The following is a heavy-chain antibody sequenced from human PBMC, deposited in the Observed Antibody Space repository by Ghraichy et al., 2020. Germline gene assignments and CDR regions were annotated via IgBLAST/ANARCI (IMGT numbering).Heavy chain of an antibody. CDR1: SGSISNYY. D-gene: IGHD6-13*01. Sequence: ETLSLTCTVSSGSISNYYWSWIRQPPGKGLEWIGYIYYSGSTSYNPSLKSRVTISVDTSKNQFSLKLSSVTAADTAVYYCARRLGASAGLYYFDYWGQGTLVTVSS. J-gene: IGHJ4*02. V-gene: IGHV4-59*01. CDR3: ARRLGASAGLYYFDY. CDR2: IYYSGST.